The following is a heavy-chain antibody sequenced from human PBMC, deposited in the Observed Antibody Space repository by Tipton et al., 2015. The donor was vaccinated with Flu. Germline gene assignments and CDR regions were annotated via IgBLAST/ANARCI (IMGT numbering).Heavy chain of an antibody. J-gene: IGHJ4*02. CDR2: IYYAGGI. Sequence: TLSLTCTVSGGSISSYYWSWIRQSPGKGLEWIAYIYYAGGINYNPSLKSRATISVDTPRNQFSLKLSAVTAADTAVYYCARVWSSFVATASLDYWGRGTLVTVSS. CDR1: GGSISSYY. CDR3: ARVWSSFVATASLDY. D-gene: IGHD1-1*01. V-gene: IGHV4-59*12.